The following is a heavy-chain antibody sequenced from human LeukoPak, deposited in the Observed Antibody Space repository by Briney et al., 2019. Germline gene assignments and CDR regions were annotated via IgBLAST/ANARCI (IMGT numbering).Heavy chain of an antibody. CDR2: IRGKVNSYTT. J-gene: IGHJ4*02. V-gene: IGHV3-73*01. CDR1: GFTFSDSA. Sequence: GSLRLSCAGSGFTFSDSAVHWVRQASGKGLEWVGRIRGKVNSYTTAYAASVKDRFTVSRDNSKNTAYLEMNSLRTEDTAVYYCVLSAGSYSGGQGTLVTVSS. D-gene: IGHD3-10*01. CDR3: VLSAGSYS.